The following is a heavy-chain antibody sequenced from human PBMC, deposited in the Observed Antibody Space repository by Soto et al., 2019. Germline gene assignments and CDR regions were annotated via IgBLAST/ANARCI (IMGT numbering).Heavy chain of an antibody. CDR2: IIPIFPTT. Sequence: QVQLVQSGAEVKKPGSSVTVSCKASGGTFGNSAISWVRQAPGQGLEWMGGIIPIFPTTDYAEKFQGRVAITADDSTTTAYMELPSLRSEDTAVYYCSRDKDGLTVGGNYYYAIDVWGQGTTVTVSS. CDR3: SRDKDGLTVGGNYYYAIDV. J-gene: IGHJ6*02. V-gene: IGHV1-69*12. D-gene: IGHD4-4*01. CDR1: GGTFGNSA.